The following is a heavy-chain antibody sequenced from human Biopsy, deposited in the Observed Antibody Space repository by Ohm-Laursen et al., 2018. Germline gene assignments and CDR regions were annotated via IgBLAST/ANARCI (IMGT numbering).Heavy chain of an antibody. CDR1: GFTFSGYG. CDR3: AKVSPTILSSFDY. Sequence: GSLRLSCAASGFTFSGYGMHWVRQAPGKGLEWVSSITSSGASTDFADSVKGRFTISRDNSKNTLYLQMNSLRAEDTAVYYCAKVSPTILSSFDYWGQGTLVTVSS. J-gene: IGHJ4*02. CDR2: ITSSGAST. V-gene: IGHV3-23*01. D-gene: IGHD3-9*01.